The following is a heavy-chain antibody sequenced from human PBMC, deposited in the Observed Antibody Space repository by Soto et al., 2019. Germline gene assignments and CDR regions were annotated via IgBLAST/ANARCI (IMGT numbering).Heavy chain of an antibody. CDR2: INQSGTI. V-gene: IGHV4-34*01. J-gene: IGHJ6*02. Sequence: SETLSLTCAVSGGSFSGFYWTWIRQPPGEGLEWIGEINQSGTINFNPSLRSRLTISLDSSKKHFSLKLTSLTAADAAVYYCARADRTLVTSYGLDVWGQGTTVTFSS. CDR1: GGSFSGFY. D-gene: IGHD2-21*02. CDR3: ARADRTLVTSYGLDV.